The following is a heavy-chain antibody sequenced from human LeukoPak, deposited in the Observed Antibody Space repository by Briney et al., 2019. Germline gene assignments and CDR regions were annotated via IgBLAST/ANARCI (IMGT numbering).Heavy chain of an antibody. CDR1: GFTVSGNY. J-gene: IGHJ4*02. Sequence: GGSLRLSCAVSGFTVSGNYMSWVRHAPGKGLEWVSLIYSGGTTYYADSVKGRFTISRDNSKNTLYLQMNSLRAEDTAVYYCARPYSSGWYYFDYWGQGTLVTVSS. D-gene: IGHD6-19*01. CDR3: ARPYSSGWYYFDY. CDR2: IYSGGTT. V-gene: IGHV3-53*01.